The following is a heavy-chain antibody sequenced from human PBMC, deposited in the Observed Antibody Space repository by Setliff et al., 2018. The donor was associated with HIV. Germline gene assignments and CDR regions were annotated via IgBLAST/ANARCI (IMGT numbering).Heavy chain of an antibody. CDR1: GGTFSSYV. V-gene: IGHV1-3*01. D-gene: IGHD3-10*01. Sequence: ASVKVSCKASGGTFSSYVINWVRQAPGHSLEWMGWINVGNGDTKYSQEFQGRISITRDTSTNTAYMELSSLRSDDTAVYFCARGALLAVFDFDHWGQGTQVTVSS. CDR3: ARGALLAVFDFDH. J-gene: IGHJ4*02. CDR2: INVGNGDT.